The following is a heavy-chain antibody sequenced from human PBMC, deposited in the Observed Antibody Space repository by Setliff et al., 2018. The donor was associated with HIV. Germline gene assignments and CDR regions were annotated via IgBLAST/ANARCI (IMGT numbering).Heavy chain of an antibody. J-gene: IGHJ4*02. CDR2: ISSGSTM. D-gene: IGHD4-17*01. CDR3: ARANYGFDY. Sequence: GGSLRLSCAASGFTFSDYYMSWIRQAPGRGLEWVSYISSGSTMYYADSVKGRFTISRDNAKNSLYLQMNSLRAEDTAVYYCARANYGFDYWGQGTLVTVSS. CDR1: GFTFSDYY. V-gene: IGHV3-11*04.